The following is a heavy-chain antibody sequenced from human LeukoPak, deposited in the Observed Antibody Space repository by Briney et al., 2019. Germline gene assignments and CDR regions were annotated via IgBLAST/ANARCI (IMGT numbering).Heavy chain of an antibody. D-gene: IGHD3-3*01. Sequence: ASVTVSCKASGYTFTSYAMHWVRQAPGQRLEWMGWINAGNGNTKYSQKFQGRVTITRDTSASTAYMELSSLRSEDTAVYYCAREVLRFLENWFDPWGQGTLVTVSS. J-gene: IGHJ5*02. CDR2: INAGNGNT. V-gene: IGHV1-3*01. CDR1: GYTFTSYA. CDR3: AREVLRFLENWFDP.